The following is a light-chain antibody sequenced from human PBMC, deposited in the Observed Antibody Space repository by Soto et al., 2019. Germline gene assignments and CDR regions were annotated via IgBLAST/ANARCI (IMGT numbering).Light chain of an antibody. J-gene: IGLJ2*01. V-gene: IGLV2-14*01. Sequence: QSALTQPASVSGSPGQSITISCTGTSSDVGGYNYVSWYQQHPGKAPKLMIYEVSNRPSGVSNRFSGSKSGNTASLTISGLQAEDEADYYCSSYTSSSTLGDAVFGGGTKLTVL. CDR2: EVS. CDR1: SSDVGGYNY. CDR3: SSYTSSSTLGDAV.